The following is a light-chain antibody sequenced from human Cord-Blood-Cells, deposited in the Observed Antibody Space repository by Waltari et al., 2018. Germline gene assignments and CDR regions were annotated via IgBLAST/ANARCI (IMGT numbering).Light chain of an antibody. V-gene: IGKV1-5*01. CDR2: DAS. Sequence: DIQMTQSSSTLSASVGDRVTITCRASQSISSWLAWYQQKPGKAPKLLIYDASSLESGVPSRFSGSGSGTEFTLTISSLQPDDFATYYCQQYNSYWTLGQGTKVEIK. J-gene: IGKJ1*01. CDR3: QQYNSYWT. CDR1: QSISSW.